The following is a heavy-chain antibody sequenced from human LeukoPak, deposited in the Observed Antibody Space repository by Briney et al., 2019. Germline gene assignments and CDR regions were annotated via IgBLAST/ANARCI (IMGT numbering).Heavy chain of an antibody. CDR3: ATEPSRSYSFDHLDF. D-gene: IGHD5-12*01. Sequence: SVKVSCKTSGGTFNNYAISWVRQAPGQGLEWMGRVVPMFGIRNYPQTFRGRVNITADKATNTVYMELRSLRAEDTALYYCATEPSRSYSFDHLDFWGLGTPVTVSS. V-gene: IGHV1-69*04. CDR2: VVPMFGIR. CDR1: GGTFNNYA. J-gene: IGHJ4*02.